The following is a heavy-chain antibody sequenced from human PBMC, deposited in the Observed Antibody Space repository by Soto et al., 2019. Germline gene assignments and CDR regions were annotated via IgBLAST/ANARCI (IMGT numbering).Heavy chain of an antibody. V-gene: IGHV4-39*01. Sequence: SETLSLTCTVSGGSISSSSYYWGWIRHPPGKGLEWIGSIYYSGSTYYNPSLKSRVTISVDTSKNQFSLKLSSVTAADTAVYYCARLNGYCISTNCHGYYGMDVWGQGTTVTVSS. D-gene: IGHD2-2*03. J-gene: IGHJ6*02. CDR2: IYYSGST. CDR1: GGSISSSSYY. CDR3: ARLNGYCISTNCHGYYGMDV.